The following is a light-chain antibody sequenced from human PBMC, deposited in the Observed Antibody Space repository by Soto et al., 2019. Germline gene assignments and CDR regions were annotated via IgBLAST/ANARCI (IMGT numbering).Light chain of an antibody. CDR1: QTISSW. Sequence: LQMTQYPSTLSGSVGDRFTITRMASQTISSWLAWYQQKPGKAHKLLIYKASTLKSGVTSRFSGSGSGTEFTITISSLQPDDFATYYCQHYNSYSEAVGQGTKVEIK. CDR3: QHYNSYSEA. J-gene: IGKJ1*01. CDR2: KAS. V-gene: IGKV1-5*03.